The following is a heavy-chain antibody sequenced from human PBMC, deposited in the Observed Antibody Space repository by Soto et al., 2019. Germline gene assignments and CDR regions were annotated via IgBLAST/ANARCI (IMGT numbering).Heavy chain of an antibody. Sequence: EVQLLESGGGVVQPGGSLRLSCAASGFTFRNFVMSWVRQAPGKGLEWVSAIRATGGQTFYTDSVKGRFTISRDNSKSMFYLTIHSLRVEDTALYFCAQDRGWGVVSPSHDSWVHGTLVTVSS. CDR3: AQDRGWGVVSPSHDS. V-gene: IGHV3-23*01. J-gene: IGHJ5*01. D-gene: IGHD2-21*01. CDR2: IRATGGQT. CDR1: GFTFRNFV.